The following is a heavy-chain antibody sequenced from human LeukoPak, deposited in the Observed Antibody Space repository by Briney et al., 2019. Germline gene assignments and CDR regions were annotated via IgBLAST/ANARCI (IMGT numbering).Heavy chain of an antibody. CDR2: IYPGDCDT. CDR1: GYSFTSYW. D-gene: IGHD3-10*01. CDR3: ARFHSYGSGSDNWFDP. V-gene: IGHV5-51*01. J-gene: IGHJ5*02. Sequence: GESLTISCKGSGYSFTSYWIAWVRQMPGKGLEWMGIIYPGDCDTRYSPSFQGQVTISADKSISTAYLQWSSLSAANTAMYYCARFHSYGSGSDNWFDPWGQGTPVTVSS.